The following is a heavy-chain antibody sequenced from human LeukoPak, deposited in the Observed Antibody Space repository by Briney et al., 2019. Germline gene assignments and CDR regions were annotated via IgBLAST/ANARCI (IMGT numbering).Heavy chain of an antibody. CDR3: AELGITMIGGV. J-gene: IGHJ6*04. CDR1: GFTFSSYE. CDR2: ISSSGSTI. V-gene: IGHV3-48*03. Sequence: GGSLRLSCAASGFTFSSYEMNWVPQAPGKGLKWVSYISSSGSTIYYADSVKGRFTISRDNAKNSLYLQMNSLRAEDTAVYYCAELGITMIGGVWGKGTTVTISS. D-gene: IGHD3-10*02.